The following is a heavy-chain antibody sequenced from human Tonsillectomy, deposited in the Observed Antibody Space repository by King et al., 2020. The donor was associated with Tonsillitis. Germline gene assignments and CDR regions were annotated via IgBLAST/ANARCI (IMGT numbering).Heavy chain of an antibody. J-gene: IGHJ4*02. CDR1: GFTFSSYS. D-gene: IGHD5-18*01. CDR3: ARGWIQLWSDFDY. Sequence: VQLVESGGGLVKPGGSLRLSCAASGFTFSSYSMNWVRQAPGKGLEWVSSISSSSYIYYADSVKGRFTISRDNAKNSLYLQMNSLRAEDTAVYYCARGWIQLWSDFDYWGQGTLVTVSS. V-gene: IGHV3-21*01. CDR2: ISSSSYI.